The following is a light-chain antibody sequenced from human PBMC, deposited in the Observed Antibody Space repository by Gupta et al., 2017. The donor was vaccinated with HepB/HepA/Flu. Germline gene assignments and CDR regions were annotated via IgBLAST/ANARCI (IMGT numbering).Light chain of an antibody. V-gene: IGLV2-8*01. CDR3: FSYAGNDNWV. CDR1: SIYIGAYNL. Sequence: SAPTLPPSASGSPGQSVTLSCTATSIYIGAYNLVYWYQQHPGKAPKLIVYDVGQRPAGVPDRFSGSKSGNTASLTVSGRKDEDEADYYCFSYAGNDNWVFGGGTKVTVL. CDR2: DVG. J-gene: IGLJ1*01.